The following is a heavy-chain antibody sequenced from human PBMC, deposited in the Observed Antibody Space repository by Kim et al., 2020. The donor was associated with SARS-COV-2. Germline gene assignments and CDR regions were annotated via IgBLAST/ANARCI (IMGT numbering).Heavy chain of an antibody. V-gene: IGHV3-11*06. Sequence: GGSLRLSCAASGFTFSDYYMSWIRQAPGKGLEWVSYISSSSSYTNYADSVKGRFTISRDNAKNSLYLQMNSLRAEDTAVYYCARGAIAAREPFDYWGQGTLVTVSS. CDR3: ARGAIAAREPFDY. CDR1: GFTFSDYY. J-gene: IGHJ4*02. D-gene: IGHD6-6*01. CDR2: ISSSSSYT.